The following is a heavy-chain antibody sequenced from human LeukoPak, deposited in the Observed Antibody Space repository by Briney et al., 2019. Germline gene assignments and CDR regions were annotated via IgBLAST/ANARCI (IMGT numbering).Heavy chain of an antibody. CDR1: GYTFTSYD. D-gene: IGHD3-10*01. J-gene: IGHJ4*02. V-gene: IGHV1-8*01. CDR3: ASHPLSALVRGFDN. Sequence: GASVKVSCKASGYTFTSYDINWVRQATGQGLEWMGWMNPNSGNTGYAQKFQGRVTMTRNTSISTAYMELSSLRSEDTAVYYCASHPLSALVRGFDNWGQGTLVTVSS. CDR2: MNPNSGNT.